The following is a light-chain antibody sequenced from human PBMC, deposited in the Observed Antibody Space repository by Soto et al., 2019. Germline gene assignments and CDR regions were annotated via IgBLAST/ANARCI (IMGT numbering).Light chain of an antibody. J-gene: IGLJ1*01. CDR1: SSDIGGYDL. CDR2: EGG. Sequence: QPASVSGSPGQSITISCTGTSSDIGGYDLVSWHQHHPGKAPHLIVYEGGERPSGVSYRFSGSKSGNTASLRISGLQAEDEADYYCCSYAGSNTYVFGTGTKVTVL. V-gene: IGLV2-23*01. CDR3: CSYAGSNTYV.